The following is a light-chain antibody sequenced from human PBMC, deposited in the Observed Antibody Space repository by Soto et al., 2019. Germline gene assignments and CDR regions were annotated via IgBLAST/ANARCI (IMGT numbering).Light chain of an antibody. CDR3: SSYTSRSTLV. V-gene: IGLV2-14*01. CDR2: EVT. J-gene: IGLJ2*01. Sequence: QSVLTQPASVSGSPGQSITISCTGTSSDVGGYKYVSWYQQHPGKAPRLMIYEVTNRPSGVSNRFSGSKSGNTASLTISGLQADDEADYYCSSYTSRSTLVFGGGTKLTVL. CDR1: SSDVGGYKY.